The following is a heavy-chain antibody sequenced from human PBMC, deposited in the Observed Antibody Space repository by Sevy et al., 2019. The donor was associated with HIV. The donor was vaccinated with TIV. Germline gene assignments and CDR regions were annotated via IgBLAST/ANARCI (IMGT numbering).Heavy chain of an antibody. D-gene: IGHD5-18*01. V-gene: IGHV3-30*02. CDR3: AKGSGYAYGHDY. CDR1: GFIFSNYA. CDR2: LRHGGNNK. J-gene: IGHJ4*02. Sequence: GGSLRLSCAASGFIFSNYAMHWVRQAPGKGLEWVAFLRHGGNNKYYMDSVKGRFTISRDNSKNTVFLQMNSLRADDTAMYYCAKGSGYAYGHDYWGQGTLVTVSS.